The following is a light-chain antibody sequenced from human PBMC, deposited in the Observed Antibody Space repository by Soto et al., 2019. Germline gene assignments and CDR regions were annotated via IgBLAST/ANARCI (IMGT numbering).Light chain of an antibody. CDR3: SSYTTSNTRQIV. J-gene: IGLJ1*01. CDR1: SSDVGGYNY. Sequence: QSALTQPASVSGSPGQSIPISCTGTSSDVGGYNYVSWYQHHPGKAPKLIIYDVSNRPSGVPIRFSGSKSDNTASLTISGLQPEDEADYHCSSYTTSNTRQIVFGTGTKVTVL. CDR2: DVS. V-gene: IGLV2-14*03.